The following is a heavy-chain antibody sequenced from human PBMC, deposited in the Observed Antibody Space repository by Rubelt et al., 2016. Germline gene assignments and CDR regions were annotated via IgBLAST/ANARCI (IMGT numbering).Heavy chain of an antibody. CDR3: AKDRPLGVVAATRLDY. J-gene: IGHJ4*02. Sequence: SLRLSCAASGFTFSTYAMGWVRQAPGKGLAWVSAISGSGGSIYYADSVKGRFTISRDSSKNTVYLQMNSLRADDTAIYYCAKDRPLGVVAATRLDYWGQGTLVTVSS. D-gene: IGHD2-15*01. CDR1: GFTFSTYA. V-gene: IGHV3-23*01. CDR2: ISGSGGSI.